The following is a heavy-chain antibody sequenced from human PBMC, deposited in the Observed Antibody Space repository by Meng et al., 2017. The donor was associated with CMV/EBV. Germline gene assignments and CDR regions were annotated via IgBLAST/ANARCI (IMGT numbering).Heavy chain of an antibody. Sequence: GGSLRLSCAASGFTFSSYGMSWVRQAPGKGLEWVAFIRYDGSNKYYADSVKGRFTISRDNSKNTLYLQMSSLRAEDTAVYYCAKESNCGGDCYSDYYYGMDVWGQGTTVTVSS. J-gene: IGHJ6*02. CDR2: IRYDGSNK. V-gene: IGHV3-30*02. CDR3: AKESNCGGDCYSDYYYGMDV. CDR1: GFTFSSYG. D-gene: IGHD2-21*01.